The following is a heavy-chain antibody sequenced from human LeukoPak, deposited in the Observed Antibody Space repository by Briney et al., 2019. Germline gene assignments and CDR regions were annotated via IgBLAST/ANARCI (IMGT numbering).Heavy chain of an antibody. V-gene: IGHV3-33*08. CDR1: GFTFSSYS. Sequence: GGSLKLSCAASGFTFSSYSMNWVRQAPGKGLEWVAVIWYDGSNKYYADSVKGRFTISRDNAKNSLYLQMNSLRVDDTAVYYCARDRGYSTFDYWGQGTLVTVSS. CDR3: ARDRGYSTFDY. J-gene: IGHJ4*02. D-gene: IGHD4-23*01. CDR2: IWYDGSNK.